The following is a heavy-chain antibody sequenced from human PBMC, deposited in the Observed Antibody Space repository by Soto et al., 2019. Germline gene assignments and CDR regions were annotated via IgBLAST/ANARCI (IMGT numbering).Heavy chain of an antibody. CDR2: MSHSGGT. J-gene: IGHJ3*02. V-gene: IGHV4-34*01. Sequence: QVQLQQWGAGLLKPSETLSLTCAVYGGFVSSGSYYWSWIRQPPGKGLEWIGEMSHSGGTHFNPSLMSRVTISVDTSKNQFSLKMSSVTAADTALYYCARGERVTATTVVDDFDIWGPGTMVTVSS. CDR1: GGFVSSGSYY. D-gene: IGHD2-21*02. CDR3: ARGERVTATTVVDDFDI.